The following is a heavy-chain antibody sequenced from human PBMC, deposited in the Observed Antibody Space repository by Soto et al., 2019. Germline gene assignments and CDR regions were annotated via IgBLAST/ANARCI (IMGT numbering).Heavy chain of an antibody. CDR3: ALSFDFWSGYYYYGMDV. CDR1: GGAFSSYA. Sequence: SVKGSYKASGGAFSSYAISLVRQAPGQGLEWMGGIIPIFGTANYAQKFQGRVTITADKSTSTAYMELRSLRSEDTAVYYCALSFDFWSGYYYYGMDVWGQGTTVTVSS. CDR2: IIPIFGTA. J-gene: IGHJ6*02. V-gene: IGHV1-69*06. D-gene: IGHD3-3*01.